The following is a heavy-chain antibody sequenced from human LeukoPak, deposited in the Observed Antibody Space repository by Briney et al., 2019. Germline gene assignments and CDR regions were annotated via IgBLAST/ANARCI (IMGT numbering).Heavy chain of an antibody. CDR2: INPSGGST. CDR3: ARDPPGCSGGSCYPSYYFDY. D-gene: IGHD2-15*01. J-gene: IGHJ4*02. Sequence: GASVKASCKASGYTFTSYYMHWVRQAPGQGLEWMGIINPSGGSTSYAQKFQGRVTMTRDTSTSTVYMELSSLRSEDTAVYYCARDPPGCSGGSCYPSYYFDYWGQGTLVTVSS. V-gene: IGHV1-46*01. CDR1: GYTFTSYY.